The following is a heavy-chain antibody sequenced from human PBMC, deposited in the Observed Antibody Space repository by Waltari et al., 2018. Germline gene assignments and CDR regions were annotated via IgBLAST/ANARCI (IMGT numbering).Heavy chain of an antibody. V-gene: IGHV4-4*07. Sequence: QVQLQESGPGLVKPSETMSLTCTVSGGSISSYYWRWIRQPAGKGLEWSGRIYTSGRPNYNPSLKSRFTMSVDTSKNQSSLKLSSVTAADTAVYYCASHLVGATHMFGYWGQGTLVTVSS. CDR3: ASHLVGATHMFGY. J-gene: IGHJ4*02. D-gene: IGHD1-26*01. CDR2: IYTSGRP. CDR1: GGSISSYY.